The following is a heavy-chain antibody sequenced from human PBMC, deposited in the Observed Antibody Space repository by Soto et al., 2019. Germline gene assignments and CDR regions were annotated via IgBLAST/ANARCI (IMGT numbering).Heavy chain of an antibody. D-gene: IGHD3-22*01. J-gene: IGHJ4*02. CDR3: ARSRSRYYYDSSGYYLDY. CDR2: ISYDGSNK. V-gene: IGHV3-30-3*01. CDR1: GFTFSSYA. Sequence: ESGGGVVQPGRSLRLSCAASGFTFSSYAMHWVRQAPGKGLEWVAVISYDGSNKYYADSVKGRFTISRDNSKNTLYLQMNSLRAEDTAVYYCARSRSRYYYDSSGYYLDYWGQGTLVTVSS.